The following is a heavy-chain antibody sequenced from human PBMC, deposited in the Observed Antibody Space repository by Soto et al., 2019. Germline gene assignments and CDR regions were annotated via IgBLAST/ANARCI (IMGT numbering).Heavy chain of an antibody. CDR3: GGRAYFSDY. V-gene: IGHV3-33*01. Sequence: QVQLVESGGGVVQPGRSLRLSCAASGFSFSSYGMHWVSQAPGKGLAWVATIWYDGNTKYHADSVKGRFTISRDNSKDTLYLQLNSRREEDTAVYYRGGRAYFSDYWGQGTLVTVSS. J-gene: IGHJ4*02. CDR1: GFSFSSYG. CDR2: IWYDGNTK. D-gene: IGHD3-10*01.